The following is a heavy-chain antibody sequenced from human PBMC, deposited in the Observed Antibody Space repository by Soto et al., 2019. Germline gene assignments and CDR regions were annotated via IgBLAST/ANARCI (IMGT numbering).Heavy chain of an antibody. CDR1: GGSTSSSDYY. Sequence: PSETLSLTCPVSGGSTSSSDYYWSWIRQPPGKGLEWIGYIYYSGSTYYNPSLKSRVIISVDTSKNQFSLKLSSVTAADTAVYYCERVGDIGTWFDPWRQGNLVTVS. V-gene: IGHV4-30-4*01. CDR2: IYYSGST. CDR3: ERVGDIGTWFDP. J-gene: IGHJ5*02. D-gene: IGHD5-12*01.